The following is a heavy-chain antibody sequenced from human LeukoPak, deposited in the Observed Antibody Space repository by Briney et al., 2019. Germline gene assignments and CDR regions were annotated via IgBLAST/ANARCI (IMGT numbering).Heavy chain of an antibody. CDR1: GFTVGSNF. Sequence: PGGSLRLSCAASGFTVGSNFMSWVRQAPGKGLEWVSVIYSGGSTFYAVSVKDRFTISRDNSKNTLYLQGNSLRDEDTAVYYCARDRGVGNLDYWGQGTLVTVSS. V-gene: IGHV3-66*01. CDR2: IYSGGST. CDR3: ARDRGVGNLDY. D-gene: IGHD1-1*01. J-gene: IGHJ4*02.